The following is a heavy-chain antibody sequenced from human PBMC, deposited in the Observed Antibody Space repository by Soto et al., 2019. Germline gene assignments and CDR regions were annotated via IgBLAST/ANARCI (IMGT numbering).Heavy chain of an antibody. CDR1: GGTFSSYA. J-gene: IGHJ3*02. Sequence: QVQLVQSGAEVKKSGSSVKVSCKASGGTFSSYAISWVRQAPGQGLEWMGGIIPIFGTANYAQKFQGRVTITADESTSTAYMELSSLRFEDTAVYYCARREVGATAFDIWGQGTMVTVSS. CDR3: ARREVGATAFDI. D-gene: IGHD1-26*01. CDR2: IIPIFGTA. V-gene: IGHV1-69*12.